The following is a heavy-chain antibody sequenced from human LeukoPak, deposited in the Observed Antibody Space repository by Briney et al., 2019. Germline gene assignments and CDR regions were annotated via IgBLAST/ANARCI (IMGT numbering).Heavy chain of an antibody. V-gene: IGHV4-59*01. J-gene: IGHJ3*02. CDR2: VYDNDIS. CDR3: ARGLVLATDDAFDI. D-gene: IGHD5-12*01. CDR1: GASIRSYF. Sequence: SETLSLTCSVSGASIRSYFWSWIRQSPGKGLEWIGYVYDNDISNFNPSLESRVTILVDRSKSQFSLKLRSVTTADTAVYYCARGLVLATDDAFDIWGPGTMVTVSS.